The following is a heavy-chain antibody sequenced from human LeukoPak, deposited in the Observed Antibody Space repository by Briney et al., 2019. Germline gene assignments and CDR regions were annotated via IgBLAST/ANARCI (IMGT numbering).Heavy chain of an antibody. V-gene: IGHV3-30*04. J-gene: IGHJ4*02. Sequence: PGGSLRLSCATSGFPFRTYAMHWVRKAPGTGLEGVAVISYDGSNKYYADSVKGRFTISRDNSKNTLYLQMNSLRAEDTAVYYCARGFYDSSGYFPDWGQGTLGTVSS. D-gene: IGHD3-22*01. CDR2: ISYDGSNK. CDR3: ARGFYDSSGYFPD. CDR1: GFPFRTYA.